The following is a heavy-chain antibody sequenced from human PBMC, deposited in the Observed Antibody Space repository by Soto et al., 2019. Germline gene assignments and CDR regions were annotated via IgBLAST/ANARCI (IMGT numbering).Heavy chain of an antibody. Sequence: EVQLVESGGGLVQPGESLTLSCAASGFTFSSYGMHWVRQAPGKGLVWVARIKSDGSGTYYADSVKGRLTISRDKAKNSSFLQMNSRKAEDTDVYCFARGDGDRYYGNGYLGGHWGQGTLVTVSS. J-gene: IGHJ4*02. D-gene: IGHD2-21*01. CDR2: IKSDGSGT. CDR3: ARGDGDRYYGNGYLGGH. V-gene: IGHV3-74*01. CDR1: GFTFSSYG.